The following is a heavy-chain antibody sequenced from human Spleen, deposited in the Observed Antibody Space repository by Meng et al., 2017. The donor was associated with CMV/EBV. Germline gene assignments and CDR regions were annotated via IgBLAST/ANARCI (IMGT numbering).Heavy chain of an antibody. CDR2: INPNSGGT. Sequence: ASVKVSCKASGYTFTGYYMHWVRQAPGQGLEWMGWINPNSGGTNYAQKFQGRVTMTRDTSISTAYMELSRLRSDDTAVYYCVRVLSFGELFADYWGQGTLVTVSS. V-gene: IGHV1-2*02. CDR3: VRVLSFGELFADY. D-gene: IGHD3-10*01. J-gene: IGHJ4*02. CDR1: GYTFTGYY.